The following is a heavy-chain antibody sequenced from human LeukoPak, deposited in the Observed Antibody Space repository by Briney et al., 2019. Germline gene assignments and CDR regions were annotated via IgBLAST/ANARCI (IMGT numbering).Heavy chain of an antibody. D-gene: IGHD6-19*01. CDR3: ATDGSSAWYEDF. CDR2: FIPILDIT. Sequence: SVKVSCKASGGTFSNYSINWVRQAPGQGLEWMGRFIPILDITNYVQKFQGRVTITADKSTSTAYMELSSLSSEDTAVYYCATDGSSAWYEDFWGQGTLVVVSS. V-gene: IGHV1-69*04. CDR1: GGTFSNYS. J-gene: IGHJ4*02.